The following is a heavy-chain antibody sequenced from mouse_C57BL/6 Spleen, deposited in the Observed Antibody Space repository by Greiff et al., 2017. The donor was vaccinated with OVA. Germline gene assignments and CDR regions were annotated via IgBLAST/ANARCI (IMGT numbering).Heavy chain of an antibody. J-gene: IGHJ4*01. CDR2: IWSGGST. CDR3: ARKTGRYYAMDY. V-gene: IGHV2-2*01. Sequence: QVQLQQSGPGLVQPSQSLSITCTVSGFPLTSYGVHWVRQSPGKGLEWLGVIWSGGSTDYNAAFISRLSISKDNSKSQVFFKMNSLQADDTAIYYCARKTGRYYAMDYWGQGTSVTVSS. CDR1: GFPLTSYG.